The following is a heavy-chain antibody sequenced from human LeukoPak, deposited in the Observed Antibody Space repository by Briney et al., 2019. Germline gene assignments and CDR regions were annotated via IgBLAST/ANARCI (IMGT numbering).Heavy chain of an antibody. D-gene: IGHD6-13*01. J-gene: IGHJ4*02. Sequence: SGTLSLTCAVSGXSISSSNWWSWVRQPPGKGLEWIGEIYHSGSTNYNPSLKSRVTISVDKSKNQFSLKLSSVTAADTAVYYCARDSTYSSSSLFDYWGQGTLVTVSS. V-gene: IGHV4-4*02. CDR2: IYHSGST. CDR1: GXSISSSNW. CDR3: ARDSTYSSSSLFDY.